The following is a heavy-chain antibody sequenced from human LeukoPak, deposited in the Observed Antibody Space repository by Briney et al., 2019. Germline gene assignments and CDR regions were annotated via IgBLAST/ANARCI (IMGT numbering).Heavy chain of an antibody. V-gene: IGHV3-48*03. J-gene: IGHJ4*02. D-gene: IGHD3-3*01. CDR3: ARGVPLTIFGVGQDY. Sequence: GGSLRLSCAASGFTFSSYEMNWVRQAPGKGLEWVSYISSSGSTIYYADSVKGRFTISRDNAKNSLYLQMNSLRAEDTAVYYCARGVPLTIFGVGQDYWGQGTLVTVSS. CDR2: ISSSGSTI. CDR1: GFTFSSYE.